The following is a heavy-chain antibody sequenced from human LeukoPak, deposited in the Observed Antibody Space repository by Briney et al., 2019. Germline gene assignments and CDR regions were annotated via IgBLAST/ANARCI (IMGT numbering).Heavy chain of an antibody. Sequence: GASVKVSCKASGYTFPNYVISWVRQAPGQGPEWMGWISAYNGNTNYAQKLQGRVTMTRDTSTNTAYMELSRLRSADTAVYYCARLSSSLSCMDVWGKGTTVTVSS. CDR1: GYTFPNYV. D-gene: IGHD6-13*01. V-gene: IGHV1-18*01. CDR3: ARLSSSLSCMDV. J-gene: IGHJ6*03. CDR2: ISAYNGNT.